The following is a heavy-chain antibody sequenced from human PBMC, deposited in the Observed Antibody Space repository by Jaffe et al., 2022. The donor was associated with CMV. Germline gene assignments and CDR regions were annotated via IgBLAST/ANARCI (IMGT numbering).Heavy chain of an antibody. CDR2: IDPSDSYT. Sequence: EVQLVQSGAEMKKSGESLRISCQGSGFNFTNFWINWVRQMPGKGLEWLGRIDPSDSYTNYGPSFQGHVTISADKSTGTAYLQWSSLRASDTAMYYCTRHATAGVWRWPPPPPDFDFWGQGTLVTVSS. J-gene: IGHJ4*02. D-gene: IGHD2-8*02. V-gene: IGHV5-10-1*03. CDR1: GFNFTNFW. CDR3: TRHATAGVWRWPPPPPDFDF.